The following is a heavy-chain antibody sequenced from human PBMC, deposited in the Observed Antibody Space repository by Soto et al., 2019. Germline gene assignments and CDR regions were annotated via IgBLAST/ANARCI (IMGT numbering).Heavy chain of an antibody. CDR1: GGSISSSSYY. CDR3: ARAYGYYFDY. D-gene: IGHD4-17*01. J-gene: IGHJ4*02. Sequence: PSETLSLTCTVAGGSISSSSYYRSWIRQPPGKGLEWIGYIYYSGSTNYNPSLKSRVTISVDTSKNQFSLKLSSVTAADTAVYYCARAYGYYFDYWGQGTLVTVSS. CDR2: IYYSGST. V-gene: IGHV4-61*01.